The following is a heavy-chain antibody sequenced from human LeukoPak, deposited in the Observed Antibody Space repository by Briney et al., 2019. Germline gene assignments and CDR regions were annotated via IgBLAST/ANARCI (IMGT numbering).Heavy chain of an antibody. Sequence: SDTVSLTCTVSGGFISSYYWSWLRQPPGKALEGSGYNYCSGSTNYNTSIKSRVSISVDTSTNQFSLKLSSVTAADTDVYYCARDLSHYDILTGYYNRFDPWGQGTLVTVSS. CDR1: GGFISSYY. V-gene: IGHV4-59*01. J-gene: IGHJ5*02. CDR2: NYCSGST. D-gene: IGHD3-9*01. CDR3: ARDLSHYDILTGYYNRFDP.